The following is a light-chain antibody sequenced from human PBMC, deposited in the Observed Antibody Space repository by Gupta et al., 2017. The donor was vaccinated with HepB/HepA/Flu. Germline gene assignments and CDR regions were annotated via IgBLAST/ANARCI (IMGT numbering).Light chain of an antibody. CDR2: TAS. Sequence: DIQLTQSPSFLSASVGDRVTITCRASQDINSYLIWYQQKPGKAPNLLIYTASTLQGGVPSRFSGSGSGTEFTLTISSLQPEDVATYYCKQVNSYPITFGQGTRLDIK. J-gene: IGKJ5*01. V-gene: IGKV1-9*01. CDR1: QDINSY. CDR3: KQVNSYPIT.